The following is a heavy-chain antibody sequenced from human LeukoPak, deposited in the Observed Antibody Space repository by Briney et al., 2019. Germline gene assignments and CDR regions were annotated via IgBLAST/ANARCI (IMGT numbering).Heavy chain of an antibody. CDR2: INPNSGGT. V-gene: IGHV1-2*02. Sequence: GASVKVSFKASGYTFTGYYMHWVRQAPGQGLEWMGWINPNSGGTNYAQKFQGRVTMTRDTSISTAYMELSRLRSDDTAVYYCARERIAVAGTTSGYYYYGMDVWGQGTTVTVSS. CDR1: GYTFTGYY. CDR3: ARERIAVAGTTSGYYYYGMDV. J-gene: IGHJ6*02. D-gene: IGHD6-19*01.